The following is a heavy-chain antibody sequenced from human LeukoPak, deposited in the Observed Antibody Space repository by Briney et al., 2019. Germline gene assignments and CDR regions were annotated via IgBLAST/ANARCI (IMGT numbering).Heavy chain of an antibody. CDR1: GFNFSNYW. D-gene: IGHD3-22*01. J-gene: IGHJ4*02. CDR3: ARSDNSGSDY. CDR2: IRQDGSLT. Sequence: GGSLRLFCSASGFNFSNYWMTWVGQPPGKGLQWVANIRQDGSLTAYVDSVKGRFTISRDNAKKSLYLQMNSLRAEDTGVYYCARSDNSGSDYWGQGTLVTVSS. V-gene: IGHV3-7*01.